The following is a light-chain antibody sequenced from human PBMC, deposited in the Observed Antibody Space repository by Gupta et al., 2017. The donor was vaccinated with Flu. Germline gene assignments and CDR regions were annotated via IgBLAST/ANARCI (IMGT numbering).Light chain of an antibody. CDR3: ATWDNNLRGV. CDR1: NSNICNNF. V-gene: IGLV1-51*01. J-gene: IGLJ3*02. CDR2: DNN. Sequence: QKVTISGSGSNSNICNNFVSWYQQLPGTAPKLLIYDNNKRPSGIPDRFSGSKSGTSATLGITGLQTGDEADYFCATWDNNLRGVFGGGTKLTVL.